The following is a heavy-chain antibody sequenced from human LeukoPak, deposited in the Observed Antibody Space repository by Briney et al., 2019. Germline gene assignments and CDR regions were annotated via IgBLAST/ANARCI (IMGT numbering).Heavy chain of an antibody. CDR2: ITGSGDYT. CDR3: AKHTLVDY. Sequence: GGSLRLSCAASGFSFGSHPMNWVRQAPGKGLEWVSGITGSGDYTYYIDSVQGRFTISRDNSKNMLFLQMSSLRAEDTAVYYCAKHTLVDYWGQGTLVTVSS. V-gene: IGHV3-23*01. CDR1: GFSFGSHP. J-gene: IGHJ4*02.